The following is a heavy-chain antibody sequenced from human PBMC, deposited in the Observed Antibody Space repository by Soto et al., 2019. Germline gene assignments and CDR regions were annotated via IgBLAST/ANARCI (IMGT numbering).Heavy chain of an antibody. CDR3: SQAGDYDWLSFDH. Sequence: QITLKESGPPLVRPAQTLTLTCAFSGFSLTTTHMGVAWIRQPPGKALEWLALIYWDDDKRYSPSLKHGLSLPKDTPRNRLVRKITTRNPEDKGPYLWSQAGDYDWLSFDHWGPEPWSPSPQ. D-gene: IGHD3-16*01. CDR1: GFSLTTTHMG. CDR2: IYWDDDK. J-gene: IGHJ4*01. V-gene: IGHV2-5*02.